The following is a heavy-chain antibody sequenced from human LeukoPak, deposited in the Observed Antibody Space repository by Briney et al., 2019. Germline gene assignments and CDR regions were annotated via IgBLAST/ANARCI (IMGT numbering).Heavy chain of an antibody. J-gene: IGHJ4*02. Sequence: ASVKVSCKASGYTFTGYYMHWVRQAPGQGLEWMGIINPSGGSTSYAQKFQGRVTMTRDMSTSTVYMELSSLRSEDTAVYYCARSPKNYYGSGSYFSYWGQGTLVTVSS. CDR2: INPSGGST. V-gene: IGHV1-46*01. D-gene: IGHD3-10*01. CDR3: ARSPKNYYGSGSYFSY. CDR1: GYTFTGYY.